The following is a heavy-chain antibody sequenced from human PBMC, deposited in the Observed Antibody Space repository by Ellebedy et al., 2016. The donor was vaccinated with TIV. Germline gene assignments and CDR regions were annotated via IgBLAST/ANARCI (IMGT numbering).Heavy chain of an antibody. CDR1: GYIFIDYY. J-gene: IGHJ4*02. D-gene: IGHD4-23*01. V-gene: IGHV1-2*02. CDR2: INPSSGGT. Sequence: ASVKVSCXASGYIFIDYYIHWVRQAPGQGLEWMGWINPSSGGTKYAQKFEDTATMTRDTSISTVYLELRRLRSDDTAVYFCAREWGYGGKVFDYWGQGSLVTVSS. CDR3: AREWGYGGKVFDY.